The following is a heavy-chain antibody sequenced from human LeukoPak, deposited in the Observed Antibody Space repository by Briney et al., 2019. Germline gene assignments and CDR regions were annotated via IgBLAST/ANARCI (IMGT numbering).Heavy chain of an antibody. D-gene: IGHD6-19*01. J-gene: IGHJ4*02. CDR2: MNPKSGYT. CDR3: ARVAGSIDY. CDR1: GYTFTTYD. V-gene: IGHV1-8*03. Sequence: ASVKVSCKASGYTFTTYDINWVRQATGQGLEWMGWMNPKSGYTGYAQKFQGRVTITRDTSISTAYMELSSLRSEDTAVYYCARVAGSIDYWGQGTVLSVSS.